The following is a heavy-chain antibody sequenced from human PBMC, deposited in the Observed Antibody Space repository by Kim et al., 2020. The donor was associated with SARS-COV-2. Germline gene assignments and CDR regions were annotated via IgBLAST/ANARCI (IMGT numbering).Heavy chain of an antibody. J-gene: IGHJ4*02. Sequence: PSLKSRVTISVDTSKNQFSLKLSSVTAADTAVYYCARGQKHYGSGSLFDYWGQGTLVTVSS. D-gene: IGHD3-10*01. V-gene: IGHV4-34*01. CDR3: ARGQKHYGSGSLFDY.